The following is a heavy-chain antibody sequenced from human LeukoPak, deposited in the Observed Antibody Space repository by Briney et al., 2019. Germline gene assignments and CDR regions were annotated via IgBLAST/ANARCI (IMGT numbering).Heavy chain of an antibody. Sequence: GGSLRLSCAASGFTFSSYAMSWVRQAPGKGLEWVSIISGSGGSTYYADFVKGRFTISRDNSKNTLYLQMNSLRVEDTAVYYCAKGLRYFDWSSPTYYFDYWGQGTLVTVSS. CDR1: GFTFSSYA. V-gene: IGHV3-23*01. CDR3: AKGLRYFDWSSPTYYFDY. CDR2: ISGSGGST. J-gene: IGHJ4*02. D-gene: IGHD3-9*01.